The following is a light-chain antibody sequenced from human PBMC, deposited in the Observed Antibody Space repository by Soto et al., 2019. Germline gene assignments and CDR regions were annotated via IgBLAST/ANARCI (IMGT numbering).Light chain of an antibody. CDR3: QQYNNYLWT. CDR2: DAS. Sequence: DIQMTQSPSTLPASVGDRVTITFRASQSISSWLAWYQQKPGKAPKVLIYDASTLQSGVPSRFSGSGSGTEFTLTISSLQPDDFATYYCQQYNNYLWTFGQGTKVDIK. J-gene: IGKJ1*01. CDR1: QSISSW. V-gene: IGKV1-5*01.